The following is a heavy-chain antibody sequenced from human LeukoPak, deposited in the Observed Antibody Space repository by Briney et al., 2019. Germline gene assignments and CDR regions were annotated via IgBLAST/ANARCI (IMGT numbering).Heavy chain of an antibody. J-gene: IGHJ4*02. CDR2: ISWNSGSI. Sequence: GRSLRLSCAASGFTFDDYAMHWVRQAPGKGLEWVSGISWNSGSIGYADSVKGRFTISRDNAKNSLYMQMNSLRTEDTALYYCAKAHENYDILTGIDYWGQGTLVTVSS. CDR3: AKAHENYDILTGIDY. CDR1: GFTFDDYA. V-gene: IGHV3-9*01. D-gene: IGHD3-9*01.